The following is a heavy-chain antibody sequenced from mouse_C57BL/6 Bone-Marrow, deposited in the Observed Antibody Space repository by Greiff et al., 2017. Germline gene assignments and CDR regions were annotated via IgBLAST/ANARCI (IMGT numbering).Heavy chain of an antibody. CDR1: GFTFSSYA. V-gene: IGHV5-9-1*02. D-gene: IGHD1-1*01. CDR3: TRDGSSSDV. Sequence: EVKLMESGEGLVKPGGSLKLSCAASGFTFSSYAMSWVRQTPEKRLEWVAYISSGGDYIYYADTVKGRFTISRDNARNTLYLQMSSLKSEDTAMYYCTRDGSSSDVWGTGTTVTVSS. J-gene: IGHJ1*03. CDR2: ISSGGDYI.